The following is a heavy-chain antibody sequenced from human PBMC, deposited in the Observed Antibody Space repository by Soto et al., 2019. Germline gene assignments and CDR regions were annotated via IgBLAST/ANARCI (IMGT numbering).Heavy chain of an antibody. D-gene: IGHD6-6*01. CDR2: IYDGGST. V-gene: IGHV4-30-2*01. Sequence: PSETLSLTCAVSGDSISRGGYSWTWIRQPPGKALEWIGNIYDGGSTSYNPSLKSRVTISVDTSKNQFSLRLTSVTAADTAVYFCARGSSSYYDYGMDVWGQGTTVTVSS. CDR1: GDSISRGGYS. CDR3: ARGSSSYYDYGMDV. J-gene: IGHJ6*02.